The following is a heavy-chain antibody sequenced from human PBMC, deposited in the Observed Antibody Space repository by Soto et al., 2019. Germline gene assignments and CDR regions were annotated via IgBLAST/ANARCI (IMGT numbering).Heavy chain of an antibody. V-gene: IGHV4-59*08. J-gene: IGHJ4*02. CDR3: ARQHYDFWSGPPANYYFDY. CDR2: IYYSGST. Sequence: SETLSLTCTVSGGSISSYYWSWIRQPPGKGLEWIGYIYYSGSTNYNPSLKSRVTISVDTSKNQFSLKLSSVTAADTAVYYCARQHYDFWSGPPANYYFDYWGQRTLVTVSS. CDR1: GGSISSYY. D-gene: IGHD3-3*01.